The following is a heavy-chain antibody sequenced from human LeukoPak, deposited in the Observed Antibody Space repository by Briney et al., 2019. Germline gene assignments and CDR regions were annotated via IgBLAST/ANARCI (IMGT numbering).Heavy chain of an antibody. V-gene: IGHV3-30-3*02. J-gene: IGHJ4*02. D-gene: IGHD5-18*01. CDR3: AKYGDTAMDY. Sequence: HPGGSLRLSCAASGFTFSSYAMHWVRQAPGKGLEWVAVISYDGSNKYYADSVKGRFTISRDNSKNTLYLQMNSLRAEDTAVYYCAKYGDTAMDYWGQGTLVTVSS. CDR2: ISYDGSNK. CDR1: GFTFSSYA.